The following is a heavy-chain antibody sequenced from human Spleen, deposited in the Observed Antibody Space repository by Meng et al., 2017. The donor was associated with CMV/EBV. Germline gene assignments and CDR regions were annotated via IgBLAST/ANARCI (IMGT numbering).Heavy chain of an antibody. CDR1: GYNFTGYY. D-gene: IGHD1-26*01. Sequence: ASVKVSCKASGYNFTGYYMHWVRQAPGQGLEWMGWINPNSGGTNYAQKFQGRITMTGDRSITTAYMELSRLRSDDTALYYCAREWRRRRYDGNYYVPDGFDIWGQGTMVTVSS. J-gene: IGHJ3*02. CDR3: AREWRRRRYDGNYYVPDGFDI. CDR2: INPNSGGT. V-gene: IGHV1-2*02.